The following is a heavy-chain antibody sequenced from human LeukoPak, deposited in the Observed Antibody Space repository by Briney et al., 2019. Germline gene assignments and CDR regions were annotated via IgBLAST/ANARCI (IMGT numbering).Heavy chain of an antibody. J-gene: IGHJ3*02. Sequence: GESLRISCKGSGYSFTSYWISWVRQMPGKGLEWMGRIDPSDSYTNYSPSFQGHVTISADKSISTAYLQSSSLKASDTAMYYCARRYYDILTGLWYAFDIWGQGTMVTVSS. V-gene: IGHV5-10-1*01. CDR3: ARRYYDILTGLWYAFDI. D-gene: IGHD3-9*01. CDR1: GYSFTSYW. CDR2: IDPSDSYT.